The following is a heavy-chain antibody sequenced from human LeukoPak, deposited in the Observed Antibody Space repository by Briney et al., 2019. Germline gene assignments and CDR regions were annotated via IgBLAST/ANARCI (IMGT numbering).Heavy chain of an antibody. D-gene: IGHD6-6*01. CDR1: GYTFTGYY. J-gene: IGHJ5*02. CDR3: ARGYSSSSKNPSWFDP. V-gene: IGHV1-2*02. Sequence: APVKVSCKASGYTFTGYYMHWVRQAPGQGLEWMGWINPNSGGTNYAQKFQGRVTMTRDTSISTADMELSRLRSEDTAVYYCARGYSSSSKNPSWFDPWGQGTLVTVSS. CDR2: INPNSGGT.